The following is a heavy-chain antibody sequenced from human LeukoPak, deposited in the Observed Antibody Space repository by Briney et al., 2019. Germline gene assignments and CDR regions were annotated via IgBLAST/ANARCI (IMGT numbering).Heavy chain of an antibody. V-gene: IGHV4-34*01. J-gene: IGHJ4*02. Sequence: PSETLSLTCAVYGGSFSVYYWSWIRQPPGKGLEWIGEINHSGSTNYNPSLKSRVTISVDTSKNQFSLKLSSVTAADTAVYYCARVWDYDFWSGYYTFDYWGQGTLVTVXS. CDR1: GGSFSVYY. D-gene: IGHD3-3*01. CDR3: ARVWDYDFWSGYYTFDY. CDR2: INHSGST.